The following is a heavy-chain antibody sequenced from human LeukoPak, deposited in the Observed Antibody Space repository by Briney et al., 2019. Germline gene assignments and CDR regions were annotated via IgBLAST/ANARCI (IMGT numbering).Heavy chain of an antibody. J-gene: IGHJ4*02. Sequence: KPGGSLRLSCAASRFTFNDYYMSWIRQAPGRGLEWVSNINTRGSARYYADSVKGRFSIARDNARNSLYLQMNSLRAEDTAVYYCARDSPGNFDFWGQGTLVTVSS. V-gene: IGHV3-11*01. CDR2: INTRGSAR. CDR3: ARDSPGNFDF. CDR1: RFTFNDYY. D-gene: IGHD3-10*01.